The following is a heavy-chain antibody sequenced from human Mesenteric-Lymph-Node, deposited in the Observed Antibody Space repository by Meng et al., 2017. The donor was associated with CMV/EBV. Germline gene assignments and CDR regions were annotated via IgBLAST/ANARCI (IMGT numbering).Heavy chain of an antibody. V-gene: IGHV1-18*01. CDR3: ARDKSRIAVADLLGDS. J-gene: IGHJ5*01. D-gene: IGHD6-19*01. CDR1: GYTFISYG. CDR2: ISAYKRNT. Sequence: ASVKVSCKASGYTFISYGISWVRQAPGQGLEWLGWISAYKRNTKYAQKLQGRVTMTTDTSTSTAYMELRSLRSDDTAVYYCARDKSRIAVADLLGDSWGQGTLVTVSS.